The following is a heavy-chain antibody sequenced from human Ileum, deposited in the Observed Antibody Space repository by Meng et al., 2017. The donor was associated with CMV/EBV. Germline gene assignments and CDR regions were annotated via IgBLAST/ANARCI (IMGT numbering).Heavy chain of an antibody. D-gene: IGHD6-13*01. CDR2: VRYDGVVK. Sequence: GESLKISCAASGFTFSNFGMHWVRQAPGKGLEWVAFVRYDGVVKYYEDSVKGRFTISRDNSKDTLFLEMTSLRGEDTAVYYCAKDPPGWQQLEFDYWGQGTLVTVSS. CDR3: AKDPPGWQQLEFDY. V-gene: IGHV3-30*02. CDR1: GFTFSNFG. J-gene: IGHJ4*02.